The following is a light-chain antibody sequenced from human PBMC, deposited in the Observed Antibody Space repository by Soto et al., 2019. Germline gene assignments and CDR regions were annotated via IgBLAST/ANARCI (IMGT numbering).Light chain of an antibody. J-gene: IGLJ2*01. Sequence: QSALTQPASVSGSPGQSITISCTGTSSDVGGYKYVSWYQQHPGKATKLMTYEVSNRLSGVSNRFSGSKSGNTASLTIYGLQAEDEADYCCSSYTGSSTLVFGGGTKVTVL. CDR2: EVS. CDR3: SSYTGSSTLV. V-gene: IGLV2-14*01. CDR1: SSDVGGYKY.